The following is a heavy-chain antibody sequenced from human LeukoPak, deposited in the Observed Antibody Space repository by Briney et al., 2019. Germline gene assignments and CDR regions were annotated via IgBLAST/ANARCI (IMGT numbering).Heavy chain of an antibody. Sequence: GGSLRLSCAASGLNVTYNYMSWVRQAPGKGLEWLSVFYSGGMTYYADSVKGRFIISGDNSKNTLYLQMNRLRAEDTAVYYCYARPVLPAAFLPSGNYMDVWGKGTTVTVSS. CDR2: FYSGGMT. CDR3: YARPVLPAAFLPSGNYMDV. J-gene: IGHJ6*03. V-gene: IGHV3-53*01. D-gene: IGHD2-2*01. CDR1: GLNVTYNY.